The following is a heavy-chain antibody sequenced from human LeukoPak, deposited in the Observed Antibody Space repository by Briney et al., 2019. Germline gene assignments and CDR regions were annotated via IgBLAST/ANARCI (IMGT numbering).Heavy chain of an antibody. Sequence: PSETLSLTCTVSGGSISSGSYYWGWIRQPAGKGLEWIGRIYTSGSTNYNPSLKSRVTISVDTSKNQFSLKLSSVTAADTAVYYCARATYYYDSSGRTDAFDIWGQGTMVTASS. J-gene: IGHJ3*02. CDR1: GGSISSGSYY. CDR2: IYTSGST. V-gene: IGHV4-61*02. CDR3: ARATYYYDSSGRTDAFDI. D-gene: IGHD3-22*01.